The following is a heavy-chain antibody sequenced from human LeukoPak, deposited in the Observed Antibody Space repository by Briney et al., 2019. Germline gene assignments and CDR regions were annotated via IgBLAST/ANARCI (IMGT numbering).Heavy chain of an antibody. J-gene: IGHJ4*02. Sequence: GGSLRLSCTVSGFTVSSNSMSWVRQAPGKGLEWVSFIYSGTIHYSDSVKGRFTISRDNSKNTLYLQMNSLRVEDTAIYYCAKEFCSGGNCYWAYFDYWGQGTLVTVSS. CDR3: AKEFCSGGNCYWAYFDY. D-gene: IGHD2-15*01. CDR2: IYSGTI. V-gene: IGHV3-66*03. CDR1: GFTVSSNS.